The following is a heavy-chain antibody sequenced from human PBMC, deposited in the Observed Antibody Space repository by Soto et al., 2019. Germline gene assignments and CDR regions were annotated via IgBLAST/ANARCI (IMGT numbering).Heavy chain of an antibody. CDR2: IYYSGST. Sequence: SETLSLTCTVSGGSISSGDYYWSWIRQPPGKGLEWIGYIYYSGSTYYNPSLKSRVTISVDTSKNQFSLKLSSVTAADTAVYYCARDLYDFWSGYYGMDVWGQGTTVTVSS. CDR3: ARDLYDFWSGYYGMDV. J-gene: IGHJ6*02. V-gene: IGHV4-30-4*01. D-gene: IGHD3-3*01. CDR1: GGSISSGDYY.